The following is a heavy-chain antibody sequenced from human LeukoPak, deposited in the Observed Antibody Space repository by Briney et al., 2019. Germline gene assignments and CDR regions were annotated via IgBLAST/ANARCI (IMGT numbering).Heavy chain of an antibody. D-gene: IGHD6-19*01. CDR3: ATLTVASSFDY. V-gene: IGHV3-48*04. CDR2: ISSTGGSR. CDR1: GFTFSSYS. J-gene: IGHJ4*02. Sequence: PGGSLRLSCAASGFTFSSYSMNWVRQAPGKGLEWVSYISSTGGSRYYADSVKGRFTISRDNAKNSLYLQMNSLRGEDTAVYYCATLTVASSFDYWGQGALVTVSS.